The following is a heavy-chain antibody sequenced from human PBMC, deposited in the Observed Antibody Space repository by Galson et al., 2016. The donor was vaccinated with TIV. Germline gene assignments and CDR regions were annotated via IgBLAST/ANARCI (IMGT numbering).Heavy chain of an antibody. V-gene: IGHV4-39*07. Sequence: ETLSLTCTVSGDSISSRSYYWGWIRQPPGKGLEWIGNLFYSGGTNSNPSLKSRVTISVDTSKNQFSLRRSSVTAADTAVYYCARVSITGTSPPRGYFDYWGQGSLVTVSS. CDR3: ARVSITGTSPPRGYFDY. CDR1: GDSISSRSYY. D-gene: IGHD1-14*01. CDR2: LFYSGGT. J-gene: IGHJ4*02.